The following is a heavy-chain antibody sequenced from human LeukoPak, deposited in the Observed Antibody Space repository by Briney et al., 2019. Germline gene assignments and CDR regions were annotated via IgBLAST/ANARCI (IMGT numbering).Heavy chain of an antibody. Sequence: GRSLRLSCAASGLTFDDYAMHWVRQAPGKGLEWVSGISWNSGSIGYADSVKGRFTISRDNAKNSLYLQMNSLRAEDTALYYCAKAGWGYQFDYWGQGTLVTVSS. CDR3: AKAGWGYQFDY. D-gene: IGHD3-16*01. CDR2: ISWNSGSI. V-gene: IGHV3-9*01. CDR1: GLTFDDYA. J-gene: IGHJ4*02.